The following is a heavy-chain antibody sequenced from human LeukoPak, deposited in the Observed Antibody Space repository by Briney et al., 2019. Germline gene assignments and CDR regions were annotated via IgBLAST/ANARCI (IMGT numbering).Heavy chain of an antibody. J-gene: IGHJ4*02. CDR3: ARGYSSSWSCDY. CDR1: GFTFSSHA. CDR2: IGGSGSYT. V-gene: IGHV3-23*01. D-gene: IGHD6-13*01. Sequence: GGSLRLSCAASGFTFSSHAMSWVRQAPGKGLEWVSGIGGSGSYTYYADSVGGRFTISRDNSKNTLYLQMKSLRAEDTAVYYCARGYSSSWSCDYWGQGALVTVSS.